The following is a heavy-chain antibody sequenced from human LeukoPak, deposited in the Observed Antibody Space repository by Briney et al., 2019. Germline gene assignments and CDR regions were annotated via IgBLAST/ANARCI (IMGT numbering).Heavy chain of an antibody. CDR3: ARGGAAAARKRGVDY. J-gene: IGHJ4*02. V-gene: IGHV3-21*06. Sequence: GGPLRLSCAASGFDFSKYTMSWVRQAPGKGLEWVSSISRSRRIHYADSMRGRFTISRDNAKSSVYLQMHNLRVEDTATYFCARGGAAAARKRGVDYWGQGTLVTVSS. CDR1: GFDFSKYT. CDR2: ISRSRRI. D-gene: IGHD6-13*01.